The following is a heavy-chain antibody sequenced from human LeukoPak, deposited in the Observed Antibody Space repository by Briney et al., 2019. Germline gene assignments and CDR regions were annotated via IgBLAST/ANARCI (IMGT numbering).Heavy chain of an antibody. Sequence: GASVKVSCKASGGTFISYAISWVRQAPGQGLEWMGGIIPIFGTANYAQKFQGRVTITTDESTSTAYMELSSLRSEDTAVYYCARDVSIVVVNDAFDIWGQGTMVTVSS. J-gene: IGHJ3*02. CDR2: IIPIFGTA. V-gene: IGHV1-69*05. CDR1: GGTFISYA. CDR3: ARDVSIVVVNDAFDI. D-gene: IGHD2-21*01.